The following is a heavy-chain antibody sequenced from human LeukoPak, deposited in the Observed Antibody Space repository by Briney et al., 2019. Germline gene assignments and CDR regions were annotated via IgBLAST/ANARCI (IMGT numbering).Heavy chain of an antibody. Sequence: SETLSLTCTVSDGSITGYYWSWIRQSPGKGLEWIGYIFDSGSTNYNPSLQSRVTISVDTSKNQFSLRLSSVTAADTAVYYCARVGGYSGYVDDAFDIWGQGTMVTVSS. D-gene: IGHD5-12*01. CDR1: DGSITGYY. V-gene: IGHV4-59*01. J-gene: IGHJ3*02. CDR2: IFDSGST. CDR3: ARVGGYSGYVDDAFDI.